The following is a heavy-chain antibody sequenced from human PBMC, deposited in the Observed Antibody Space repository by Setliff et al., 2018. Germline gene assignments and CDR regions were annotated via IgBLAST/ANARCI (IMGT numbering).Heavy chain of an antibody. D-gene: IGHD6-13*01. CDR1: GGSISSSLYY. V-gene: IGHV4-39*07. CDR2: IYYSGST. Sequence: SETLSLTCTVSGGSISSSLYYWGWIRQPPGKGLEWIGSIYYSGSTNYNPSLKSRVTISVDTSKNQFSLKLSSVTAADTAVYYCARGAGYSSRWYIYYYGMDVWG. CDR3: ARGAGYSSRWYIYYYGMDV. J-gene: IGHJ6*01.